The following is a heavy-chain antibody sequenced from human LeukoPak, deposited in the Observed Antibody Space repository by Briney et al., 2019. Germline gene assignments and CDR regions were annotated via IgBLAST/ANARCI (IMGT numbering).Heavy chain of an antibody. V-gene: IGHV4-38-2*02. Sequence: SETLSLTCTVFGSSINSVYSWGWIRQPPGKGLEWIGSIYHNGNTYYNSSLKSRVTISVHTSKNQFSLKLSSVTAADTAVYYCASYKTYYDSSGNPFDYWGQGTLVTVSS. CDR3: ASYKTYYDSSGNPFDY. J-gene: IGHJ4*02. CDR1: GSSINSVYS. D-gene: IGHD3-22*01. CDR2: IYHNGNT.